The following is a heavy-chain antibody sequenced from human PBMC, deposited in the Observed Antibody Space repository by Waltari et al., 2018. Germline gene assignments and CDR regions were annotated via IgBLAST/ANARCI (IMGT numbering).Heavy chain of an antibody. CDR1: GYTFRDSA. CDR2: INTGNGNR. D-gene: IGHD3-3*01. V-gene: IGHV1-3*03. CDR3: ARANLFRSRGLTFDI. Sequence: QVQLVQSGAEVKKPGASVKVSCKASGYTFRDSAIHWVRQAPGQRPEWMGWINTGNGNREYSQEFQGRVTISRDTSASTVYMELSSLRSEDMAVYYCARANLFRSRGLTFDIWGQGTMVTVSS. J-gene: IGHJ3*02.